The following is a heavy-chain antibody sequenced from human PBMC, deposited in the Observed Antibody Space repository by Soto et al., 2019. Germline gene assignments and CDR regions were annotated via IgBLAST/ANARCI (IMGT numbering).Heavy chain of an antibody. D-gene: IGHD3-10*01. CDR1: GYTFTGYY. CDR2: INPNSGGT. J-gene: IGHJ6*02. CDR3: ARQPRGPYYYYYGMDV. V-gene: IGHV1-2*04. Sequence: ASVKVSCKASGYTFTGYYMHWVRQAPGQGLEWMGWINPNSGGTNYAQKFQGWVTMTRDTSISTAYMELSRLRSDDTAVYYCARQPRGPYYYYYGMDVWGQGTTVTVSS.